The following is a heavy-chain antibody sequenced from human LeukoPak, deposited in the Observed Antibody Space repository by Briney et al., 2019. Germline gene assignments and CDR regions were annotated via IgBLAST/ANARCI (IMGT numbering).Heavy chain of an antibody. CDR2: ISSSSSYI. CDR1: GFTFSSYS. D-gene: IGHD3-22*01. Sequence: GGSLRLSCAASGFTFSSYSMNWVRQAPGKGLEWVSSISSSSSYIYYADSVKGRFTISRDNAKNSLYLQMNSLRAEDTAVYYCARDFWRTCYYDSSGYYSPFDYWGQGTLVTVSS. CDR3: ARDFWRTCYYDSSGYYSPFDY. J-gene: IGHJ4*02. V-gene: IGHV3-21*01.